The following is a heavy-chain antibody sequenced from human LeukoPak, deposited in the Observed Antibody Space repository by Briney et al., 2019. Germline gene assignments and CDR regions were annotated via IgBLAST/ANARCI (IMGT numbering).Heavy chain of an antibody. V-gene: IGHV1-46*01. CDR2: INPSGDST. CDR1: GYTFTNYY. CDR3: AREAVPYTYYYGMDV. Sequence: ASVKVSCKASGYTFTNYYMHWVRQAPGQGLEWMGIINPSGDSTSYAQKFQGRVTTTRDTSTSTVYMELSSLRSEDTAVYYCAREAVPYTYYYGMDVWGQGTTVTVSS. J-gene: IGHJ6*02.